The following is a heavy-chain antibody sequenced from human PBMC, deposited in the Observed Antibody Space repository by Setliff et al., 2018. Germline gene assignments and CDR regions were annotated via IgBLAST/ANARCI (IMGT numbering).Heavy chain of an antibody. D-gene: IGHD1-1*01. J-gene: IGHJ4*02. V-gene: IGHV3-23*01. Sequence: GGSLRLSCAASGFVFSNFAMNWVRQAPGKGLEWVSTISGGGTNMDYADSVKGRFTISRDNSNREVFLQMDSLSAEDTAVYYCARDQARWLVAAGTFDYWGLGALVTVS. CDR1: GFVFSNFA. CDR2: ISGGGTNM. CDR3: ARDQARWLVAAGTFDY.